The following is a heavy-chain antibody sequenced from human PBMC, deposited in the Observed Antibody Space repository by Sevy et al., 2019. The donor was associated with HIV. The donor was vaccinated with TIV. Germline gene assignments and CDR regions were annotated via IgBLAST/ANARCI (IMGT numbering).Heavy chain of an antibody. Sequence: GGSLRLSCAASGFTFNIYSMNWVRQAPGKGLEWVSSISGSSSYIFYADSVKGRFTISRDNAKNSLYLQMNSLRAEDTAVYYCARRRGDPRADCFDYWGQGTLVTVSS. V-gene: IGHV3-21*01. D-gene: IGHD2-21*02. J-gene: IGHJ4*02. CDR1: GFTFNIYS. CDR3: ARRRGDPRADCFDY. CDR2: ISGSSSYI.